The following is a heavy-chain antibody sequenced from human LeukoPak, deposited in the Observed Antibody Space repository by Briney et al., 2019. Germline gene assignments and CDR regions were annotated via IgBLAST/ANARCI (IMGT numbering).Heavy chain of an antibody. Sequence: SETLSLTCTVSGGSISSSSYYWGWIRQPPGKGLEWIGSIYYSGSTYYNPSLKSRVTISVDTSKNQFSLKLSSVTAADTAVYYCARDLKYSYGPMYYFDYWGQGTLVTVSS. CDR1: GGSISSSSYY. D-gene: IGHD5-18*01. J-gene: IGHJ4*02. CDR3: ARDLKYSYGPMYYFDY. V-gene: IGHV4-39*07. CDR2: IYYSGST.